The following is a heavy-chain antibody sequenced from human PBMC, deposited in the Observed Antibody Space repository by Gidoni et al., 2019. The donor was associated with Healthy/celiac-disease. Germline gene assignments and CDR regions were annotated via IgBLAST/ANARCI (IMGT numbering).Heavy chain of an antibody. CDR3: ARHNMDSSGWLGRDY. D-gene: IGHD6-19*01. CDR2: IHYSGST. Sequence: QVQLQESGPGLVKPSETLSLTCPVPGCPVSSYYWSWIRQPPGKGLEWIGYIHYSGSTNYNPSLKSRVTISVDTSKNQFSLKLSSVTAADTAVYYCARHNMDSSGWLGRDYWGQGTLVTVSS. J-gene: IGHJ4*02. V-gene: IGHV4-59*08. CDR1: GCPVSSYY.